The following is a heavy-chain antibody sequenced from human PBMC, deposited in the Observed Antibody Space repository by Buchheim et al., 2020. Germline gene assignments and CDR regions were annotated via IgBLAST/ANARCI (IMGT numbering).Heavy chain of an antibody. Sequence: QLQLQESGPGLVKPSETLSLTCSVSGGSISSRNSYWVWIRQPPGKGLEWIGNIYYNGNTYYSPSLKSRGTISVDTSNQQFSLKLTSVTAADTAIYYCARREGGSSNSDCWGQGTL. V-gene: IGHV4-39*01. CDR1: GGSISSRNSY. D-gene: IGHD6-6*01. CDR3: ARREGGSSNSDC. J-gene: IGHJ4*02. CDR2: IYYNGNT.